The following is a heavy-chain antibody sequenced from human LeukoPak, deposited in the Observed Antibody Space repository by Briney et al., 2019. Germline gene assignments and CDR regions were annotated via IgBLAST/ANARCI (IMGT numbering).Heavy chain of an antibody. CDR1: GFTFSSYA. V-gene: IGHV3-64*01. D-gene: IGHD2-15*01. CDR3: AKGALYCSGGSCYFDY. CDR2: ISSNGGST. J-gene: IGHJ4*02. Sequence: GGSLRLSCAASGFTFSSYAMHWVRQAPGKGLEYVSAISSNGGSTYYANSVKGRFTISRDNSKNTLYLQMSSLRAEDTAVYYCAKGALYCSGGSCYFDYWGQGTLVTVSS.